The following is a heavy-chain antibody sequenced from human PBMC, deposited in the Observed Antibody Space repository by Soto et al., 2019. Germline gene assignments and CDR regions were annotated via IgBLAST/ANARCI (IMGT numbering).Heavy chain of an antibody. CDR1: GFTFSAYV. D-gene: IGHD3-3*01. V-gene: IGHV3-30-3*01. CDR2: ISYDGNSE. J-gene: IGHJ4*02. CDR3: ARGIIQAVEY. Sequence: QVQLVESGGGVVQPGTSLRVSCGASGFTFSAYVMHWVRQAPGKGLEGVAAISYDGNSEYYAASVKGRFTVSRDNSKNTVFLQMNTLRVEDTAVDYCARGIIQAVEYWGQGTLVTVSS.